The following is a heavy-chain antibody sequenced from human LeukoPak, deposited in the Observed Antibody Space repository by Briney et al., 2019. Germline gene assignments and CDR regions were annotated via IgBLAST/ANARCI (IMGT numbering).Heavy chain of an antibody. V-gene: IGHV1-69*13. J-gene: IGHJ4*02. D-gene: IGHD1-26*01. CDR3: AREAPERWELLRYFDY. Sequence: SVKVSCKASGGTFSSYAISWVRQAPGQGLERMGGIIPIFGTANYAQKFQGRVTITADESTSTAYMELSSLRSEDTAVYYCAREAPERWELLRYFDYWGQGTLVTVSS. CDR1: GGTFSSYA. CDR2: IIPIFGTA.